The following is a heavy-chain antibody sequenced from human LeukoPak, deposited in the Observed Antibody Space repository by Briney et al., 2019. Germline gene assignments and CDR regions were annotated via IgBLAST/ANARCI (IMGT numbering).Heavy chain of an antibody. J-gene: IGHJ4*02. CDR2: IHYSGNT. CDR3: ARLGAGPTYYDFWSGYSSFYFDY. CDR1: GVSTSSSNYY. D-gene: IGHD3-3*01. V-gene: IGHV4-39*01. Sequence: SETLSLTCTVSGVSTSSSNYYWGWIRQPPGKGLEWIGGIHYSGNTYYNPSLKSRVTISVDTSKNQFSLKLSSVTAADTAVYYCARLGAGPTYYDFWSGYSSFYFDYWGQGTLVTVSS.